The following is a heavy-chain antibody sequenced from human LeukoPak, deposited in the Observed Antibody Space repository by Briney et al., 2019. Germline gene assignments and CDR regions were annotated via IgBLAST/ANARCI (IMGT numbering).Heavy chain of an antibody. CDR2: IRYDGSNK. J-gene: IGHJ4*02. D-gene: IGHD3-22*01. V-gene: IGHV3-30*02. Sequence: PGGSLRLSCAASGFTFSSYGMHWVRQAPGKGLEWVAFIRYDGSNKYYADSVKRRFTISRDNSKNTLYLQMNSLRAEDTAVYYCAKHPDDDYYDSSGYYYFDYWGQRTLVTVSS. CDR1: GFTFSSYG. CDR3: AKHPDDDYYDSSGYYYFDY.